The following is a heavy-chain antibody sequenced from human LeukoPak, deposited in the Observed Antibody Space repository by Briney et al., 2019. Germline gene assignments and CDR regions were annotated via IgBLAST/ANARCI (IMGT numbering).Heavy chain of an antibody. J-gene: IGHJ6*02. CDR3: SRDGYKLLYYYYGMDV. D-gene: IGHD5-24*01. CDR1: GFTFSSYA. Sequence: GGSLRLSCAASGFTFSSYAMSWVRQAPGKGLEWVSAISGSGGSTYYADSVKGRFTISRDNSKNSLYLQMNSLRAEDTAVYYCSRDGYKLLYYYYGMDVWGQGTTVTVSS. CDR2: ISGSGGST. V-gene: IGHV3-23*01.